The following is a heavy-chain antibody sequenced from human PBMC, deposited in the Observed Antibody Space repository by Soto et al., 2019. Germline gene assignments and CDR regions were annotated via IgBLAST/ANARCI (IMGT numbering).Heavy chain of an antibody. J-gene: IGHJ5*02. CDR2: INVGNGNT. CDR1: GYTFANYG. CDR3: ARDPSSGWFDP. D-gene: IGHD1-26*01. V-gene: IGHV1-3*01. Sequence: ASVKVSCKASGYTFANYGLHWVLQAPGQRLEWMGWINVGNGNTKYSQRFQGRVTTTRDTSARTAYMELSSLRSEDTAVYYCARDPSSGWFDPWGQGTLVTVSS.